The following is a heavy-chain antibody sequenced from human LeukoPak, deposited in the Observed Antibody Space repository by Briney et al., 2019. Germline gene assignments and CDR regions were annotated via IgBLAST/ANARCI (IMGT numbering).Heavy chain of an antibody. Sequence: GGSLRLSCAASGFTFSDYYMSWIRQAPGKGLEWVSYISSSGSTIYYADSVKGRFTISRDNAKNSLYLQMSSLRAEDTAVYYCARDSLLCGWYFAASYYVDVWGKGTAVTVSS. CDR3: ARDSLLCGWYFAASYYVDV. CDR2: ISSSGSTI. CDR1: GFTFSDYY. J-gene: IGHJ6*03. V-gene: IGHV3-11*01. D-gene: IGHD6-19*01.